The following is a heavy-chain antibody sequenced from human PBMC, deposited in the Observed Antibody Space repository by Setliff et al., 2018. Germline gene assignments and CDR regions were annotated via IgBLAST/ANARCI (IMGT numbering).Heavy chain of an antibody. J-gene: IGHJ3*02. CDR1: GYTFAGYY. Sequence: GASVKVSCKASGYTFAGYYMHWVRQAPGQGLEWMGWINPNSGGANYAQKFQGRVTMTRDTSSSTGYMELSRLRSDDTAVYYCARDLNRWLGEFAFDIWGQGTMVTVSS. CDR3: ARDLNRWLGEFAFDI. V-gene: IGHV1-2*02. CDR2: INPNSGGA. D-gene: IGHD3-10*01.